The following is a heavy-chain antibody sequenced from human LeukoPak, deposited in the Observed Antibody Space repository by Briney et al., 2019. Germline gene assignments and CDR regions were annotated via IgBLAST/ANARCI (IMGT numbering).Heavy chain of an antibody. CDR2: IYTSGST. V-gene: IGHV4-4*09. Sequence: SETLSLTCTVSGGSISSYYWSWIRQPPGKGLEWIGYIYTSGSTNYNPSLKSRVTISVDTSKNQFSLKLSSVTAADTAVYYCARPTKLWFGELGAFDIWGQGTMVTVSS. CDR1: GGSISSYY. D-gene: IGHD3-10*01. CDR3: ARPTKLWFGELGAFDI. J-gene: IGHJ3*02.